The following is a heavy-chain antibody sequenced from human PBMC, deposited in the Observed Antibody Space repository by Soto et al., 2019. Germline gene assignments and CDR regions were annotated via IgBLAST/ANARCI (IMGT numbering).Heavy chain of an antibody. CDR3: AKAPTSGSYRGPFDY. Sequence: PGGSLRLSCTASGFTFSNYAMTWVRQAPGKGLEWVSSISGSGGSTYYADSVKGRFTISRDNSKNTLYLQMNSLRAEDTAVYYCAKAPTSGSYRGPFDYWGQGTLVTVSS. CDR2: ISGSGGST. J-gene: IGHJ4*02. CDR1: GFTFSNYA. V-gene: IGHV3-23*01. D-gene: IGHD6-19*01.